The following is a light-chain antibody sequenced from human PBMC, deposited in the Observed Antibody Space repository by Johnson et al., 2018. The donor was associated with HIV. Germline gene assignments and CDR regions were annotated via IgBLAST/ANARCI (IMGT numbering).Light chain of an antibody. CDR1: SSNIGNNY. Sequence: QSILTQPPSVSAAPGQKVTISCSGSSSNIGNNYVSWYQQLPGTAPKLLIYDNNKRPSGIPDRFSGSKSGTSATLGITGLQTGDEAYYYCGTWDSSLSAPVFGTGTKVTVL. J-gene: IGLJ1*01. CDR3: GTWDSSLSAPV. V-gene: IGLV1-51*01. CDR2: DNN.